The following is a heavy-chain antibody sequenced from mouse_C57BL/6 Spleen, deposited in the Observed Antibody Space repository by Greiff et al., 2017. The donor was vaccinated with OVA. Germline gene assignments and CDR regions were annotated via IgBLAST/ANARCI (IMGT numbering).Heavy chain of an antibody. CDR1: GYTFTSYW. V-gene: IGHV1-50*01. Sequence: VQLQQPGAELVKPGASVKLSCKASGYTFTSYWMQWVKQRPGQGLEWIGEIDPSDSYTNYNQKFKGKATLTVDTSSSTAYMQLSSLTSEDSAVYYCARSGTTVVAPGYFDVWGTGTTVTVSS. D-gene: IGHD1-1*01. CDR3: ARSGTTVVAPGYFDV. CDR2: IDPSDSYT. J-gene: IGHJ1*03.